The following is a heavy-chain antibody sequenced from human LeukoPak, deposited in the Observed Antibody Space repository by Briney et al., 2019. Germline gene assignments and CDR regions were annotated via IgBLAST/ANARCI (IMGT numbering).Heavy chain of an antibody. CDR2: INSDGSST. J-gene: IGHJ5*02. CDR3: ARGQAGTSWFDL. Sequence: PGGSLRLSCAASGFTFSSYRMYWVRQAPGKGLVWVSRINSDGSSTTYADSVKGRFTISRDNAKNTLYLQMNSLRDEDTAVYFCARGQAGTSWFDLWDQGTLVTVSS. D-gene: IGHD1-14*01. V-gene: IGHV3-74*01. CDR1: GFTFSSYR.